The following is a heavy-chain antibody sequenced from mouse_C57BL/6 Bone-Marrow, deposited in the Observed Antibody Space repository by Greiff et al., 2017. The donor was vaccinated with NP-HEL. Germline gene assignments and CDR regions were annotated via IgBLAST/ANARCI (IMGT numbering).Heavy chain of an antibody. Sequence: QVQLQQSDAELVKPGASVKISCKASGYTFTDHSIHWMKQRPEQGLEWIGYIYPRDGSTNYNEKFNGKATLTADKSSSTAYMQLNSLRAEDSAVYFCARRTAGSLGFDYWGQGTLVTVSA. CDR1: GYTFTDHS. V-gene: IGHV1-78*01. D-gene: IGHD1-1*02. J-gene: IGHJ3*01. CDR2: IYPRDGST. CDR3: ARRTAGSLGFDY.